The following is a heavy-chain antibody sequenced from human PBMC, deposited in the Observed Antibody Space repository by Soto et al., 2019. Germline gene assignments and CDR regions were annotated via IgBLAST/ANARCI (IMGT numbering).Heavy chain of an antibody. V-gene: IGHV3-23*01. D-gene: IGHD3-22*01. CDR2: IRGSGGST. CDR3: AKDTGYDSSGSDY. CDR1: GFTFSIYA. Sequence: GGSLRLSCAASGFTFSIYAMSWARQAPGKGLEWVSGIRGSGGSTNYADSVKGRFTISRDNSKNTLFLQMNSLRAEDTAVYYCAKDTGYDSSGSDYWGQGTLVTVSS. J-gene: IGHJ4*02.